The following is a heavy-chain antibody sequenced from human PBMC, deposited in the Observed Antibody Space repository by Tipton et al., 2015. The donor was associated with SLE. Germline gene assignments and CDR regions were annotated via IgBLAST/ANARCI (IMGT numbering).Heavy chain of an antibody. D-gene: IGHD2-21*01. V-gene: IGHV4-38-2*02. J-gene: IGHJ4*02. CDR3: ATTRQHR. CDR2: MSYSGGT. CDR1: GFSISSSYY. Sequence: TLSLTCTVSGFSISSSYYWGWIRQPPGKGLEWIGHMSYSGGTNYNSTLKSRVTISVDTSKNQFSLRLTSVTAADTAVYYCATTRQHRWGQGTLVTVSS.